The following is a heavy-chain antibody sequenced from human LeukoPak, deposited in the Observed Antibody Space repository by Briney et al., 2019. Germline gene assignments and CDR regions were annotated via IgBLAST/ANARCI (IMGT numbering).Heavy chain of an antibody. CDR1: GFTFSSYS. D-gene: IGHD3-22*01. Sequence: GGSLRLSCAASGFTFSSYSMNWVRQAPGKGLEWVSYISSSSSTVYYADSVKGRFTISRDNAKNSLYLQMNSLRAEDTAVYYCARDPNYYDSSGYYSMIDYWGQGTLVTVSS. V-gene: IGHV3-48*01. J-gene: IGHJ4*02. CDR3: ARDPNYYDSSGYYSMIDY. CDR2: ISSSSSTV.